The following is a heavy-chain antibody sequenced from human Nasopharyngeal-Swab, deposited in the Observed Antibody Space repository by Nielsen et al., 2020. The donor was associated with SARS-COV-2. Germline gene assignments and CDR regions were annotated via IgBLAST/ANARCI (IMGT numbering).Heavy chain of an antibody. CDR3: ARDPLGVIPPPRDDGFDI. J-gene: IGHJ3*02. CDR2: ASYDGNKI. CDR1: RFTFSNYA. Sequence: GESLKISCAASRFTFSNYAMHWVRQAPGMGLEWVAVASYDGNKIYYADSVKGRFTISRDNSKNMLYLQMNSLRTEDTAVYYCARDPLGVIPPPRDDGFDIWGQGTMVTVSS. D-gene: IGHD2-2*02. V-gene: IGHV3-30-3*01.